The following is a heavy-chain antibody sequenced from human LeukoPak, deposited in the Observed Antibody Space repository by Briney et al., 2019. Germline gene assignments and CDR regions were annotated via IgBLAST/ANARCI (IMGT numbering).Heavy chain of an antibody. V-gene: IGHV4-59*01. CDR2: IYYSGST. J-gene: IGHJ4*02. D-gene: IGHD3-22*01. Sequence: PSETLSLTCTVSGGSISSYYWSWIRQPPGKGLEWIGYIYYSGSTNYNPSLKSRVTISVDTSKNQFSLKLSSVTAADTAVYYCARWSSGYYSHFDYWGQGTLVTVSS. CDR3: ARWSSGYYSHFDY. CDR1: GGSISSYY.